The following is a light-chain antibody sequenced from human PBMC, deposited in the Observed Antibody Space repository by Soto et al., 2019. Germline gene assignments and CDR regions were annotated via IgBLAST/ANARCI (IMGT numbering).Light chain of an antibody. CDR1: SGHSSYA. CDR2: LNSDGSH. Sequence: QLVLTQSPSASASLGASVKLTCTVSSGHSSYAIAWHQQQPEKGPRYLMKLNSDGSHNKGDGIPDRFSGSSSGAERYLTISSLQSEDEADYYCQTWGTGIHVVFGGGTKLTVL. J-gene: IGLJ2*01. V-gene: IGLV4-69*01. CDR3: QTWGTGIHVV.